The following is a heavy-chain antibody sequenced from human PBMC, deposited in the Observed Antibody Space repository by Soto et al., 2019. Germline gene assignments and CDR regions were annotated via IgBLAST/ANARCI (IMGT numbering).Heavy chain of an antibody. Sequence: QVQLQESGPGLVKPSQTLSLTCTVSGGSISSGGYYWSWIPQHPGKGLEWIGSLAYSGSTYYNPSLQIRVSISVDTSKNQFSLKLSSVTAADTAVYYWARDRGRIRYFAWLPDYGYYYYMDVWGKGTTVTVSS. D-gene: IGHD3-9*01. CDR1: GGSISSGGYY. CDR2: LAYSGST. J-gene: IGHJ6*03. V-gene: IGHV4-31*03. CDR3: ARDRGRIRYFAWLPDYGYYYYMDV.